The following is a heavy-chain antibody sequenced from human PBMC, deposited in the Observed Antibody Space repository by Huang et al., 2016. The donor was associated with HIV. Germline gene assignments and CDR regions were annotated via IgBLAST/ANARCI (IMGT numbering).Heavy chain of an antibody. CDR3: ARDTTTVAGLDF. Sequence: QVQLVESGGGVVQPGRSLRLSCAVSGFTFRDHPMHWFRQAPGKGLEWVAFISFDGRNKFYADFVRGRFTISRDNSKNILYLQLNSLTPADTSIYYCARDTTTVAGLDFWGQGALVTVSS. V-gene: IGHV3-30*14. CDR2: ISFDGRNK. CDR1: GFTFRDHP. D-gene: IGHD6-19*01. J-gene: IGHJ4*02.